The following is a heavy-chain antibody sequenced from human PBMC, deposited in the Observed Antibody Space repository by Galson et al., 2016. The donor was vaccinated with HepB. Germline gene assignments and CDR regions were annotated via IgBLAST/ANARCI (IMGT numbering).Heavy chain of an antibody. J-gene: IGHJ4*02. D-gene: IGHD4-17*01. CDR1: GFTFSTYG. CDR2: ISYDRSNK. CDR3: ARVDETYGDPDF. V-gene: IGHV3-30*03. Sequence: SLRLSCAASGFTFSTYGMHWVRQAPGKGLEWVAVISYDRSNKNYAASVKGRFTISRDNSKNTLYLEMNSLRVEDTAVYYCARVDETYGDPDFWGQGTLVTVSA.